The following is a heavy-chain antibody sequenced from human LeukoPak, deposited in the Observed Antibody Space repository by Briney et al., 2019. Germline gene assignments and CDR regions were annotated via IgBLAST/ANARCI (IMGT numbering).Heavy chain of an antibody. J-gene: IGHJ4*02. V-gene: IGHV4-4*07. CDR1: GDSIGTYY. D-gene: IGHD6-13*01. CDR2: IYTSGST. CDR3: ASIAAAGPKFDY. Sequence: PSETLSLTCTVSGDSIGTYYWSWIRQSAGQGLEWIGRIYTSGSTIYNPSLKSRLTMSVDTSKNQFSLKLSSVTAADTAVYYCASIAAAGPKFDYWGQGTLVTVSS.